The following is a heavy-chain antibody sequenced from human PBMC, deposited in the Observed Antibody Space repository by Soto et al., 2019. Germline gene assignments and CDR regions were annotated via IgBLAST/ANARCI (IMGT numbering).Heavy chain of an antibody. Sequence: SETLSLTCTVSGGSISSSSYYWGWIRPPPGQGLEWIGSIYYSGSTYYNPSLKSRVTISVDTSKNQFSLKLSSVTAADTAVYYCARRGSSSWYGYWGQGTLVTVSS. CDR2: IYYSGST. CDR1: GGSISSSSYY. D-gene: IGHD6-13*01. CDR3: ARRGSSSWYGY. V-gene: IGHV4-39*01. J-gene: IGHJ4*02.